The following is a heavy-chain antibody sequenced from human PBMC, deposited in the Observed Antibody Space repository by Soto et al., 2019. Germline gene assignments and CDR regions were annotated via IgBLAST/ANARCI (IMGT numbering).Heavy chain of an antibody. Sequence: GGSLRLSCAASGFTFSSYGMHWVRQAPGKGLEWVTVISYDGSNKYYADSVKGRFTISRDNSKNTLYLQMNSLRAEDTAVYYCAKDGGHGLVDYWGQGTLVTVSS. J-gene: IGHJ4*02. CDR3: AKDGGHGLVDY. CDR2: ISYDGSNK. D-gene: IGHD3-22*01. V-gene: IGHV3-30*18. CDR1: GFTFSSYG.